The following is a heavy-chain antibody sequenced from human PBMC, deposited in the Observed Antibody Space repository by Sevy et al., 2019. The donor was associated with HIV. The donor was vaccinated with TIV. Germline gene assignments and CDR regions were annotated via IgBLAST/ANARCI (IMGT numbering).Heavy chain of an antibody. Sequence: SETLSLTCAVYGGSFSGYYWSWIRQPPGKGLEWIGEINHSGSTNYNPYLKSRVTISVDTSKNQFSLKLSSVTAADTAVYYCARVGSDYDSSGARYWGQGTLVTVSS. D-gene: IGHD3-22*01. V-gene: IGHV4-34*01. CDR1: GGSFSGYY. CDR3: ARVGSDYDSSGARY. CDR2: INHSGST. J-gene: IGHJ4*02.